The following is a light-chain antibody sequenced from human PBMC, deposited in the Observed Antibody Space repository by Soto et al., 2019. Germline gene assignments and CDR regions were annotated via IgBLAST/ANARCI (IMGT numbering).Light chain of an antibody. Sequence: QSALTQPRSVSGSPGQSITVSCTGSSRDVGGYNFVSWYQQHPGEAPKLILYDVNMRPSGVPDRISGSKSGSTAYLTISGLQAEDEADYYCCSYAGSFSWVFGGGTKVTVL. J-gene: IGLJ2*01. CDR2: DVN. CDR3: CSYAGSFSWV. V-gene: IGLV2-11*01. CDR1: SRDVGGYNF.